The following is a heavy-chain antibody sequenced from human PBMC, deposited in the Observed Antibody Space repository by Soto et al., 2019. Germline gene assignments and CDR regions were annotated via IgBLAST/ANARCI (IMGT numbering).Heavy chain of an antibody. J-gene: IGHJ6*02. CDR2: IYYSGGT. D-gene: IGHD3-10*01. V-gene: IGHV4-59*08. Sequence: QVQLQESGPGLVKPSETLSLTCTVSGGSISSYYWSWIRQPPGKGLEWIGYIYYSGGTNYNPSLKSRVTTSVDTSKNQFSVKLGYVAAADTAVYYCARLMGKRGTGRLNYYYGMDVWGQGTPVTVSS. CDR1: GGSISSYY. CDR3: ARLMGKRGTGRLNYYYGMDV.